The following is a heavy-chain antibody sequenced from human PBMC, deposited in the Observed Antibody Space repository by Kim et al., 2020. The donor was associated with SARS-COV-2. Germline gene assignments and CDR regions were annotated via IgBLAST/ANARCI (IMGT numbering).Heavy chain of an antibody. CDR3: ARAYDFWSGYFNWFDP. J-gene: IGHJ5*02. V-gene: IGHV3-74*01. Sequence: GGSLRLSCAASGFTFSSYWMHWVRQAPGKGLVWVSRINSDGSSTSYADSVKGRFTISRDNAKNTLYLQMNSLRAEDTAVYYCARAYDFWSGYFNWFDPWGQGTLVTVSS. CDR1: GFTFSSYW. CDR2: INSDGSST. D-gene: IGHD3-3*01.